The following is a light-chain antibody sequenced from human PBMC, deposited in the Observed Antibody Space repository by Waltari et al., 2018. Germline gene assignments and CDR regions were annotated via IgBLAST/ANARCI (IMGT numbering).Light chain of an antibody. CDR2: GAS. V-gene: IGKV3-15*01. J-gene: IGKJ1*01. CDR1: QSVSSG. Sequence: ETVMTQSPATLSVSPGERATLSCRASQSVSSGLAWYQQKPGQASRLLIYGASTRATGIPARFSGSGSGTEFTLTISSLQSEDFAVYYCQQYNNWPGTFGQGTKVEIK. CDR3: QQYNNWPGT.